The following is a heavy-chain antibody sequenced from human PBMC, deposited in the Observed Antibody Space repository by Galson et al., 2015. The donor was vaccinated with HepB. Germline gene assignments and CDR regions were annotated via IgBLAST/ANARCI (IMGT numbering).Heavy chain of an antibody. D-gene: IGHD2-8*01. CDR2: ISSDGSSV. J-gene: IGHJ2*01. CDR1: GFSFSDYW. V-gene: IGHV3-74*01. Sequence: SLRLSCAASGFSFSDYWMHWVRQAPGKGLVWVSRISSDGSSVNYADSVKGRFTVSRDNAKNTLYLQMNSLRVEDMAMYYCATNAVINDPVQYWYFDLWGRGTLVTVSS. CDR3: ATNAVINDPVQYWYFDL.